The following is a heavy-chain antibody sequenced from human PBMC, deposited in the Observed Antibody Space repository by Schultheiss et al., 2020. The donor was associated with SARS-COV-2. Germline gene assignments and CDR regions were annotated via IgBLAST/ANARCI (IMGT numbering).Heavy chain of an antibody. CDR2: ISGSGGST. CDR3: AREGPGAAAGPFDY. V-gene: IGHV3-23*01. CDR1: GFTVSSNY. D-gene: IGHD6-13*01. Sequence: GGSLRLSCAASGFTVSSNYMSWVRQAPGKGLEWVSVISGSGGSTYYADSVKGRFTISRDNSKNTLYLQMNSLRAEDTAVYYCAREGPGAAAGPFDYWGQGTLVTVSS. J-gene: IGHJ4*02.